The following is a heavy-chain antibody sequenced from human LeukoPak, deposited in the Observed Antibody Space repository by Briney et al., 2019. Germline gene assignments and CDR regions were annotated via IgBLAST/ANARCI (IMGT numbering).Heavy chain of an antibody. J-gene: IGHJ6*03. D-gene: IGHD2-2*02. CDR3: ARDIVVVPAAIQHYYYYYYMDV. CDR2: ISAYNGNT. V-gene: IGHV1-18*01. CDR1: GYTFTSYG. Sequence: ASVKVSCKASGYTFTSYGISWVRQAPGQGLEWMGWISAYNGNTNYAQKLQGRVTMTTDTSTSTAYMELRSLRSDDTAVYYCARDIVVVPAAIQHYYYYYYMDVWGKGTTVTVSS.